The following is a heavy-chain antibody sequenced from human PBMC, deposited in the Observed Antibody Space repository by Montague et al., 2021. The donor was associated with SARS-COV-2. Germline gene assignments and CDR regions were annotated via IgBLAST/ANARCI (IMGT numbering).Heavy chain of an antibody. Sequence: SETLPLTCTVSGGSITGYYWSWLRRSPGKGPEWIAYIYDGGAVNYNPSLGSRVTISTDTSKNQLSLKVNSVTAADTAVYYCVRDHPYGGPRGAYDIWGQGTVVTVSS. CDR2: IYDGGAV. V-gene: IGHV4-59*01. D-gene: IGHD4-23*01. CDR1: GGSITGYY. J-gene: IGHJ3*02. CDR3: VRDHPYGGPRGAYDI.